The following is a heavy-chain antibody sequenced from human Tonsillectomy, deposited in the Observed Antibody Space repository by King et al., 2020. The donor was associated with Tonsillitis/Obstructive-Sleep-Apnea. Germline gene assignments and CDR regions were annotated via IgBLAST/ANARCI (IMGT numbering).Heavy chain of an antibody. CDR3: ASAGGYYSGMDV. CDR2: IDPSDSYT. CDR1: GYSFTSYW. D-gene: IGHD3-10*01. V-gene: IGHV5-10-1*03. J-gene: IGHJ6*02. Sequence: VQLVESGAEVKKPGESLRISCKGSGYSFTSYWISRVRQMPGKGLEWMGRIDPSDSYTDYSPSFQGHVTISADKSISTAYLQWSSLKASDTAMYYCASAGGYYSGMDVWGHGTTVIVSS.